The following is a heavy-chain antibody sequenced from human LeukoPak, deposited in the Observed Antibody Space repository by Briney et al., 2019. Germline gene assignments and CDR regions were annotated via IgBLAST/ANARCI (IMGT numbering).Heavy chain of an antibody. J-gene: IGHJ6*02. V-gene: IGHV1-69*04. CDR2: IIPILGIA. D-gene: IGHD2-2*01. CDR3: ARVFRGYCSSTSCYGFGYYGMDV. CDR1: GGTFSSYA. Sequence: GASVKVSCKASGGTFSSYAISWVRQAPGQGLEWMGRIIPILGIANYAQKFQGRVTITADKSTSTAYTELSSLRSEDTAVYYCARVFRGYCSSTSCYGFGYYGMDVWGQGTTVTVSS.